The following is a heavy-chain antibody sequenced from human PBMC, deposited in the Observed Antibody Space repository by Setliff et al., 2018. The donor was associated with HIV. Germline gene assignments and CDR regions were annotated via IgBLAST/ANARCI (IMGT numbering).Heavy chain of an antibody. CDR2: IYTSGST. J-gene: IGHJ4*02. D-gene: IGHD3-9*01. V-gene: IGHV4-61*09. CDR3: ARGSGTFYDVLTFGP. Sequence: SETLSLTCTVARGSITNGGYYWSWIRQPAGKGMEWIGHIYTSGSTNFNPSLKSRVTISMDMSKNQFCLKLTSLTAADTAVYYCARGSGTFYDVLTFGPWAQGTLGAVS. CDR1: RGSITNGGYY.